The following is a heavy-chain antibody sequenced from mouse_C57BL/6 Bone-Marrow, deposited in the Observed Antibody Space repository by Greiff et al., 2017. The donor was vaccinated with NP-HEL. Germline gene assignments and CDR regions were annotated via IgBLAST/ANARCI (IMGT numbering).Heavy chain of an antibody. Sequence: QVQLQQSGAELMKPGASVKLSCKATGYTFTGYWIEWVKQRPGHGLEWIGEILPGSGSTNYNEKFKGKATLTADKSSSTAYMQLSSLTSEDSAVYFCARYRRYYGSSYWYFDVWGTGTTVTVSS. J-gene: IGHJ1*03. CDR2: ILPGSGST. V-gene: IGHV1-9*01. D-gene: IGHD1-1*01. CDR1: GYTFTGYW. CDR3: ARYRRYYGSSYWYFDV.